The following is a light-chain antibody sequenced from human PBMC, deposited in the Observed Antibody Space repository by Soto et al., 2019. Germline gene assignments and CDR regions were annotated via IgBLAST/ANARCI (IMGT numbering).Light chain of an antibody. CDR1: QDISSL. V-gene: IGKV1-39*01. J-gene: IGKJ1*01. CDR3: HQSYSNPWT. CDR2: AAS. Sequence: IQLTQSPSSLSASVGDRVTITCRASQDISSLLAWYQQKPGKAPSLLIYAASNLQSGVPGRFSASGSGKDFTLTISSLQPEDFATYYCHQSYSNPWTFGQGTKVDIK.